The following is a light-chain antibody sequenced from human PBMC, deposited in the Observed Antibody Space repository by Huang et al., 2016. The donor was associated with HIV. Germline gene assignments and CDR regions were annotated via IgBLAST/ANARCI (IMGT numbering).Light chain of an antibody. CDR2: GAS. CDR3: QQYNNWPPWT. Sequence: EIVMTQSQATLSVFPGQRATLSCRASQSVSSNLAWYQQKPGQAPRLLIYGASTRATGVPARFSGGGSGTEFTLAISSLQAEDFAVYYCQQYNNWPPWTFGQGTKVEIK. V-gene: IGKV3-15*01. CDR1: QSVSSN. J-gene: IGKJ1*01.